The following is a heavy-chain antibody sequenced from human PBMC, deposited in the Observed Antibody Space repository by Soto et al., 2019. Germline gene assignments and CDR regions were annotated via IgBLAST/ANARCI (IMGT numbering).Heavy chain of an antibody. J-gene: IGHJ4*02. CDR1: GFTFSSYA. Sequence: EVQLLESGGGLVQPGGSLRLSCAASGFTFSSYAMSWVRQAPGKGLEWVSTISGSGGSAYYADSVQGRFTISRDNSKNTLYLQMNSLRAEDTAVFYCARRTSGWYFDYWGQGPRVTVSS. CDR2: ISGSGGSA. V-gene: IGHV3-23*01. D-gene: IGHD6-19*01. CDR3: ARRTSGWYFDY.